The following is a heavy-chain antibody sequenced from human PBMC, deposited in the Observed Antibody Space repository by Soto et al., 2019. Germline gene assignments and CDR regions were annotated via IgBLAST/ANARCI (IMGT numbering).Heavy chain of an antibody. D-gene: IGHD6-13*01. CDR2: INPNSGGT. CDR3: ARFSSRYYYFDF. CDR1: GYSFTGYY. Sequence: QVQLVQSWAEVKKPGASVKVSCKASGYSFTGYYIHWMRQAPGQGLEWMGWINPNSGGTSYAQKFQDWVTMTRDTSISTAYMELSRLTSAGTAIYYCARFSSRYYYFDFWGQGTLVTVSS. V-gene: IGHV1-2*04. J-gene: IGHJ4*02.